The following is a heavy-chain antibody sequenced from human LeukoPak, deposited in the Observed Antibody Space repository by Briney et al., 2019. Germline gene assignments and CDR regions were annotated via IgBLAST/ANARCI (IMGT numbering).Heavy chain of an antibody. CDR1: GDSVSSNSAA. CDR3: ARDGSISSSPRYYFDY. J-gene: IGHJ4*02. Sequence: SQTLSLTCAISGDSVSSNSAAWNWIRQSPSRGLEWLGRTYYRSKWYNDYAVSVKSRITINPDTSKNQSSLQLNSVTPEDTAVYYCARDGSISSSPRYYFDYWGQGTLVTVSS. CDR2: TYYRSKWYN. D-gene: IGHD6-13*01. V-gene: IGHV6-1*01.